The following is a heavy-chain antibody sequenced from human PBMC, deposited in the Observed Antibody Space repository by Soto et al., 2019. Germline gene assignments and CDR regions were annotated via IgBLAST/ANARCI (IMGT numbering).Heavy chain of an antibody. V-gene: IGHV4-39*01. D-gene: IGHD1-20*01. CDR1: GASISGSDYY. CDR3: ATSQKGYNWNYFDH. CDR2: VFYTGFT. Sequence: SETLSLTCSVSGASISGSDYYWAWLRQSPGKGPEWIGSVFYTGFTSYNPSLESRVSVSVDTSKSQFSLKLSAVTAADTAVYYCATSQKGYNWNYFDHWGQGALVTVSS. J-gene: IGHJ4*02.